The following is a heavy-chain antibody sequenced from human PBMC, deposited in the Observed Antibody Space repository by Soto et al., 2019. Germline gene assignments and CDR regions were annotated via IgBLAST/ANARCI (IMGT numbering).Heavy chain of an antibody. CDR3: ARLTGFFTISPSDP. CDR1: GDSVSSVNW. Sequence: PSETLSLTCGVSGDSVSSVNWWSWVRQAPGKGLEWIGEIYHSGTTNYNPSLTGRVTMSVDKSKNQFSLNLTSVTAADTAVYYCARLTGFFTISPSDPWGQGTLVTVSS. V-gene: IGHV4-4*02. J-gene: IGHJ5*02. CDR2: IYHSGTT. D-gene: IGHD2-8*01.